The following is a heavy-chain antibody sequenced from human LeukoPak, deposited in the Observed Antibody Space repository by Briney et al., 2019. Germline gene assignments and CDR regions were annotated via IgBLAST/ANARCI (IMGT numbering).Heavy chain of an antibody. CDR2: VNSDGRST. V-gene: IGHV3-74*01. J-gene: IGHJ4*02. Sequence: GGSLRLSSAASGFTFSSYWMHCVRQAPGNWLVWVSRVNSDGRSTTYADSVKDRFTTSRDNAKNTLYRQMNSLMAEDTSMYYCARGSTQYSSGWYGLYYWGQGTLVTVSS. CDR3: ARGSTQYSSGWYGLYY. D-gene: IGHD6-19*01. CDR1: GFTFSSYW.